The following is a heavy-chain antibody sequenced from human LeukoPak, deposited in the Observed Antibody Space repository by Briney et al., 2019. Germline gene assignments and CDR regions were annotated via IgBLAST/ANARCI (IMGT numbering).Heavy chain of an antibody. Sequence: ASVKVSCKASGYTFTSYGISWVRQAPGQGLEWMGWISAYNGNTNYAQKLQRRVTMTTDTSTSTAYMELRSLRSDATAVYYCARDKGLWFGEFPFDYWGQGTLVTVSS. V-gene: IGHV1-18*01. CDR2: ISAYNGNT. CDR3: ARDKGLWFGEFPFDY. CDR1: GYTFTSYG. D-gene: IGHD3-10*01. J-gene: IGHJ4*02.